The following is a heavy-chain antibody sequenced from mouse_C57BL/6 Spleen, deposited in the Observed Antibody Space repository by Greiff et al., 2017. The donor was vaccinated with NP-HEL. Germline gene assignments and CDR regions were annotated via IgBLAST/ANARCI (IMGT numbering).Heavy chain of an antibody. CDR2: INPNNGGT. J-gene: IGHJ2*01. CDR3: ARGKGGGY. V-gene: IGHV1-26*01. CDR1: GYTFTDYY. Sequence: VQLQQSGPELVKPGASVKISCKASGYTFTDYYMNWVKQSHGKSLEWIGDINPNNGGTSYNQKFKGKATLTVDKSSSTASRELRSPTSEDTAVYYCARGKGGGYWGQGTTRTVSS.